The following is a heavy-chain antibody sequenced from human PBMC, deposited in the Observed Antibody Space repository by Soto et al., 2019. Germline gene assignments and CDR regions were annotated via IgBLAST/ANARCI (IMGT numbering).Heavy chain of an antibody. V-gene: IGHV3-30*18. CDR1: GFTVSSYG. CDR3: AKGPAIVLVPAAMNYYYGMDV. J-gene: IGHJ6*02. CDR2: ISHDGSNK. D-gene: IGHD2-2*01. Sequence: QVQLVESGGGVVQPGRSLRLSCAAAGFTVSSYGMHRVRQAPGKGLEWVAVISHDGSNKYYADSVKGRFTISRDNSKNTLYLQMNSLRAEDTAVYYCAKGPAIVLVPAAMNYYYGMDVWGQGTTVTVSS.